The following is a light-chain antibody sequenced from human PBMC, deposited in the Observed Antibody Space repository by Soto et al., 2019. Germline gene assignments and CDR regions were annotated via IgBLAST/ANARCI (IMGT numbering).Light chain of an antibody. CDR2: EVS. CDR1: SRDVGGYNY. Sequence: QSALTQSPSASGSPGQSVTISCTGTSRDVGGYNYVAWYQQHPGKAPKVMIYEVSKRPSGVPDRFSGSKSGNTASLTVSGIQAEDEADYYCASYVVGNNLVFGGGAQLTVL. CDR3: ASYVVGNNLV. V-gene: IGLV2-8*01. J-gene: IGLJ3*02.